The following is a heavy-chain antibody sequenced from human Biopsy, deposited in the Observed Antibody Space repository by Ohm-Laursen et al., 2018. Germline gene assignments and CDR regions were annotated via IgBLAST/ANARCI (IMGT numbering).Heavy chain of an antibody. D-gene: IGHD4-23*01. J-gene: IGHJ4*02. CDR3: ARATVETASFDF. V-gene: IGHV4-31*01. CDR1: GGSINTDLNY. CDR2: IYHSGAT. Sequence: TLSLTWPVSGGSINTDLNYWSWIRQRPGKGLEWIGYIYHSGATYYNPSLESQVTISIDTSKNQFSLKVTSVAAADTAVYYCARATVETASFDFWGLGTLVTVSS.